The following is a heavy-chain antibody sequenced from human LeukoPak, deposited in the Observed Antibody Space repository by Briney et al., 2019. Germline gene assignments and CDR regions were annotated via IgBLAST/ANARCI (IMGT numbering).Heavy chain of an antibody. CDR3: AREVQQLDYYYYGMDV. CDR1: GFTFSSYS. Sequence: GGSLRLSCAASGFTFSSYSMNWVRQAPGKGLEWVSSISSSSSYIYYADSVKGRFTISRGNAKNSLYLQMNSLRAEDTAVYYCAREVQQLDYYYYGMDVWGQGTTVTVSS. CDR2: ISSSSSYI. D-gene: IGHD6-13*01. J-gene: IGHJ6*02. V-gene: IGHV3-21*01.